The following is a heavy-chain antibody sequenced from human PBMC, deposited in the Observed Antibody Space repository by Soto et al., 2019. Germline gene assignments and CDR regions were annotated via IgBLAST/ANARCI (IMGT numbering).Heavy chain of an antibody. CDR1: GDSISNYY. CDR2: FSYRGST. Sequence: SETLSLTCTVSGDSISNYYWSWIRQPPGKGLEWIGYFSYRGSTNYNPSLKSRVTISVDTSKNQFSLNLSSVTAADTAVYYCPRVGWLRFGSFDYWGQGTLVTVSS. D-gene: IGHD5-12*01. J-gene: IGHJ4*02. V-gene: IGHV4-59*08. CDR3: PRVGWLRFGSFDY.